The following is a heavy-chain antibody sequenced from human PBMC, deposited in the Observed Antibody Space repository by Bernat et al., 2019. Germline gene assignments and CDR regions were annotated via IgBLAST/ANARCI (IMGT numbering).Heavy chain of an antibody. J-gene: IGHJ4*02. CDR1: GFTFSNAW. D-gene: IGHD5-12*01. CDR2: IKSKTDGGTT. Sequence: EVQLVESGGGLVKPGGSLRLSCAASGFTFSNAWMSWVRQAPGKGLEWVGRIKSKTDGGTTDYAAPVKGRFTISRDDSKNTMYLQMNSLKTEDTAVYYCTTEREYSGYGDWGQGTLVTVSS. V-gene: IGHV3-15*01. CDR3: TTEREYSGYGD.